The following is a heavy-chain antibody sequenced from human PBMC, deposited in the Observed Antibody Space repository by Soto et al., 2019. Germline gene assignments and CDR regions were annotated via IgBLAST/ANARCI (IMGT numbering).Heavy chain of an antibody. J-gene: IGHJ4*02. CDR2: ITSSGGTA. CDR3: AKGGGYDSSGYDK. D-gene: IGHD3-22*01. Sequence: VRSLRLSCAASGFKFSGYAMTWVRQAPGKGLEWVSTITSSGGTAYYSASVKGRFTISRDNSKNTLYLQMNSLRAEDTAVYYCAKGGGYDSSGYDKWGQGTVVTVSS. V-gene: IGHV3-23*01. CDR1: GFKFSGYA.